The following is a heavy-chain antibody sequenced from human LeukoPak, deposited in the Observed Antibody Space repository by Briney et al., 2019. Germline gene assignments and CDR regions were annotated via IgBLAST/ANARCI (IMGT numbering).Heavy chain of an antibody. CDR3: ARSKSYSSGWTDFDC. D-gene: IGHD6-19*01. Sequence: PGGSLRLSCAASGFIFSSYGMNWVRQAPGKGLEWVSYISSSGSTIYYADSVKGRFTISRDNAKNSLYLQMNSLRAEDTAVYYCARSKSYSSGWTDFDCWGQGTLVTVSS. V-gene: IGHV3-48*04. CDR2: ISSSGSTI. J-gene: IGHJ4*02. CDR1: GFIFSSYG.